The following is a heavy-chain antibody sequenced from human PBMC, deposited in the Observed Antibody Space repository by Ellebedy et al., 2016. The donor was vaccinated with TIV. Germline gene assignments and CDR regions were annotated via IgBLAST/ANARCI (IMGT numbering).Heavy chain of an antibody. Sequence: ASVKVSCKASGYTFTSHGISWVRQAPGQGLEWMGWISAYNGNTNYAQKLQGRLTMTTDTSTSTAYMELRSRRSDDTAVYYCARDSPHLLSFGGQHDIWGQGTMVTVSS. CDR2: ISAYNGNT. CDR3: ARDSPHLLSFGGQHDI. CDR1: GYTFTSHG. D-gene: IGHD3-10*01. V-gene: IGHV1-18*01. J-gene: IGHJ3*02.